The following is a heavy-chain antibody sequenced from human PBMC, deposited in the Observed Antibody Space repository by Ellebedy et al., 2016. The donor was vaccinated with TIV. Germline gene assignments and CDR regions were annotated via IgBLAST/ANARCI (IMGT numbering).Heavy chain of an antibody. Sequence: GGSLRLSXAASGFTFSSYAMHWVRQAPGKGLEWVAVISYDGSNKYYADSVKGRFTISRDNSKNTLYLQMNSLRAEDTAVYYCAKGGARYCSSTSCYYMDVWGKGTTVTVSS. J-gene: IGHJ6*03. CDR2: ISYDGSNK. V-gene: IGHV3-30-3*01. D-gene: IGHD2-2*01. CDR1: GFTFSSYA. CDR3: AKGGARYCSSTSCYYMDV.